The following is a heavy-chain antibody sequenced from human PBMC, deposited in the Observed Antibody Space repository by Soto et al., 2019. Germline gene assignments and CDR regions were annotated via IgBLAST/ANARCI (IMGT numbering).Heavy chain of an antibody. D-gene: IGHD6-13*01. J-gene: IGHJ5*02. CDR3: ARGRSSSSWLYNWFDP. V-gene: IGHV4-34*01. Sequence: SETLSLTCAVYGGSFSGYYWSWIRQPPGKGLEWIGEINHSGSTNYNPSLKSRVTISVDTSKNQFSLKLSSVTAADTAVYYCARGRSSSSWLYNWFDPWGQGTLVTVSS. CDR2: INHSGST. CDR1: GGSFSGYY.